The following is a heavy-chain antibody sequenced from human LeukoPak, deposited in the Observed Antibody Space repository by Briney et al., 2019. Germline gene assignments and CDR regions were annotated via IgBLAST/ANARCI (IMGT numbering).Heavy chain of an antibody. J-gene: IGHJ4*02. V-gene: IGHV4-61*08. CDR2: IYYSGST. CDR1: GGSISSGGYS. Sequence: PSETLSLTCAVSGGSISSGGYSWSWIRQPPGKGLEWIGYIYYSGSTNYNPSLKSRVTISVDTSKNRFSLKLSSVTAADTAVYYCARQASVSIDYWGQGTLVTVSS. CDR3: ARQASVSIDY.